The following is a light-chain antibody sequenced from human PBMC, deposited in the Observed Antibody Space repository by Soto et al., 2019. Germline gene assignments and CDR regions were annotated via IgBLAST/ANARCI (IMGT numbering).Light chain of an antibody. CDR3: QQYGSSRWT. J-gene: IGKJ1*01. CDR1: QTISSW. Sequence: DIQMTQSPSSLSASVGDTVTNTCRASQTISSWLAWYQQKPGKAPKLLIYKASTLKSGVPSRFSGSGSGTDFTLTISRLEPEDFAVYYCQQYGSSRWTFGQGTKVDIK. V-gene: IGKV1-5*03. CDR2: KAS.